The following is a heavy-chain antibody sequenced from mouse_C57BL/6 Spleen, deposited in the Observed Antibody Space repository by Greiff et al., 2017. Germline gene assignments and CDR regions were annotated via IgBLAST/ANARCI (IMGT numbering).Heavy chain of an antibody. D-gene: IGHD1-1*01. CDR2: IYPGSGST. CDR3: ARPPLITTVVAPYAMDY. CDR1: GYTFTSYW. V-gene: IGHV1-55*01. J-gene: IGHJ4*01. Sequence: QVQLQQPGAELVKPGASVKMSCKASGYTFTSYWITWVKQRPGQGLEWIGDIYPGSGSTNYNEKFKSKATLTVDTSSSTAYMQLSSLTSEDSAVYYCARPPLITTVVAPYAMDYWGQGTSVTVSS.